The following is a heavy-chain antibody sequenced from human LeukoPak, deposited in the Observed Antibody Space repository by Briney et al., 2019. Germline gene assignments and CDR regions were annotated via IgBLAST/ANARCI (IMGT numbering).Heavy chain of an antibody. CDR1: GGSFSGYY. CDR2: IYYSGST. J-gene: IGHJ4*02. Sequence: SETLSLTCAVYGGSFSGYYWSWIRQPPGKGLEWIGYIYYSGSTNYNPSLKSRVTISVDTSKNQFSLKLSSVTAADTAVYYCARTRVGATTDYWGQGTLVTVSS. CDR3: ARTRVGATTDY. D-gene: IGHD1-26*01. V-gene: IGHV4-59*01.